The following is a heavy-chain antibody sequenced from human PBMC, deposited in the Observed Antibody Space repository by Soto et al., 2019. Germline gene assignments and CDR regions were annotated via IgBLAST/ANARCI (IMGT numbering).Heavy chain of an antibody. CDR3: ASDFYGAYGFDP. D-gene: IGHD4-17*01. Sequence: QVQLVQSGAEVKKPGASVKVSCKASGYTFTSYYMHWVRQAPGQGLEWMGIINPSGGSTSYAQKFQGRVTMTRDTSTSTVYMELSSLRSEDTAVYYCASDFYGAYGFDPWGQGTLVAVSS. CDR1: GYTFTSYY. J-gene: IGHJ5*02. CDR2: INPSGGST. V-gene: IGHV1-46*01.